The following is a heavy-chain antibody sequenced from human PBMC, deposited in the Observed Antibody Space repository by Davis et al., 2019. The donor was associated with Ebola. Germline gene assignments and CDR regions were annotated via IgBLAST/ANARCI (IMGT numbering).Heavy chain of an antibody. CDR2: IYTSGST. D-gene: IGHD2-2*02. CDR3: AREPLPIVVVPAAIRLRLWYFDL. Sequence: SETLSLTCTVSGGSISSYYWSWIRQPAGKGLEWIGRIYTSGSTNYNPSLKSRVTMSVDTSKNQFSLKLSSVTAADTAVYYCAREPLPIVVVPAAIRLRLWYFDLWGRGTLVTVSS. J-gene: IGHJ2*01. V-gene: IGHV4-4*07. CDR1: GGSISSYY.